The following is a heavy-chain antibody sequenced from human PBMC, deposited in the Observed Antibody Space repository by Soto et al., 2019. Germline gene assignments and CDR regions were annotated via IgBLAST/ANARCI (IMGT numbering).Heavy chain of an antibody. V-gene: IGHV3-74*01. J-gene: IGHJ4*02. D-gene: IGHD2-2*01. CDR1: GFTFSSYW. CDR2: INSDGSST. Sequence: EVQLVESGGGLVQPGGSLRLSCAASGFTFSSYWMHWVRQAPGKGLVWVSRINSDGSSTSYADSVKGRFTISRDNAKNTLYRQMNSLRAEDTAVYYCARGGDIVVVPAAKESGYWGQGTLVTVSS. CDR3: ARGGDIVVVPAAKESGY.